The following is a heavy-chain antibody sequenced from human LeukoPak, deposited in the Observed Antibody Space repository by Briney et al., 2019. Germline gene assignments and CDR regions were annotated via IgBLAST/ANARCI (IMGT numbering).Heavy chain of an antibody. D-gene: IGHD3-3*01. CDR1: GGSFSGYY. J-gene: IGHJ4*02. CDR2: IYYSGST. CDR3: ARQERATLEWLYPLAPTVSDY. Sequence: SETLSLTCAVYGGSFSGYYWSWIRQPPGKGLEWIGSIYYSGSTYYNPSLKSRVTISVDTSKNQFSLKLSSVTAADTAVYYCARQERATLEWLYPLAPTVSDYWGQGTLVTVSS. V-gene: IGHV4-34*01.